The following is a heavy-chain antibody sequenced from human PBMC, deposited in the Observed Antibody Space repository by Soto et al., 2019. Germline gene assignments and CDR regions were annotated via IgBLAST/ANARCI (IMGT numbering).Heavy chain of an antibody. CDR1: GYSFTNND. J-gene: IGHJ5*02. CDR2: MNPGSGDT. D-gene: IGHD3-16*01. CDR3: ARMETFGSLNWFDP. V-gene: IGHV1-8*01. Sequence: ASVKVSCKASGYSFTNNDVSWVRQATGQGLEWMGWMNPGSGDTGYAQKFQGRVTMTRDISIATAYMELSSLRSDDTAIYYCARMETFGSLNWFDPWGQGALVTVSS.